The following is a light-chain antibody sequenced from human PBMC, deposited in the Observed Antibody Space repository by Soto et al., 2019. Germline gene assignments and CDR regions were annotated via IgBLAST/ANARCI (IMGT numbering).Light chain of an antibody. J-gene: IGKJ1*01. CDR1: QGISSY. CDR3: QQYYSYST. Sequence: AIRMSQSPSSLSASTGDRVTITCRASQGISSYLAWYHQKPGKAPKLLIYAASTLQSGVPSRFSGSGSGTDFTLTISCLQSEDFATYYCQQYYSYSTFGQGTKV. V-gene: IGKV1-8*01. CDR2: AAS.